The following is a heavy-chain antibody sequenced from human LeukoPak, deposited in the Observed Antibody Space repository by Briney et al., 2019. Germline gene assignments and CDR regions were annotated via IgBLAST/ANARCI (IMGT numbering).Heavy chain of an antibody. Sequence: GSLRLSCAASGFTFSNAWMSWIRQPPGKGLEWIGEINHSGSTNYNPSLKSRVTISVDTSKNQFSLKLSSVTAADTAVYYCARELRFLEWFETGGRNYFDYWGQGTLVTVSS. D-gene: IGHD3-3*01. V-gene: IGHV4-34*01. J-gene: IGHJ4*02. CDR1: GFTFSNAW. CDR2: INHSGST. CDR3: ARELRFLEWFETGGRNYFDY.